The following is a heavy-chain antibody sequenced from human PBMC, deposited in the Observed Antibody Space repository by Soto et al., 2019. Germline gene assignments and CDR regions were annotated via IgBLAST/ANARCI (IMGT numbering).Heavy chain of an antibody. V-gene: IGHV3-73*02. CDR2: IRSKDNSYAT. Sequence: EVQLVESGGGLVQPGGSLKLSCAASGFTFSGSVMHWVRQASGKGLEWVGRIRSKDNSYATAYAASVKGRFTISRDESKKTAYLQMNSLKTEDTAVYYCTRRDYYDSSGKGAFDIWGQGTMVTVSS. J-gene: IGHJ3*02. CDR3: TRRDYYDSSGKGAFDI. CDR1: GFTFSGSV. D-gene: IGHD3-22*01.